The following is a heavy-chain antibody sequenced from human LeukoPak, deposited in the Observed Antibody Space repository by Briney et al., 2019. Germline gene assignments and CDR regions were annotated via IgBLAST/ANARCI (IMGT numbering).Heavy chain of an antibody. CDR3: ARLPVAAAGRGYYYYYGMDV. D-gene: IGHD6-13*01. V-gene: IGHV4-59*08. J-gene: IGHJ6*02. CDR2: IYYSGST. Sequence: SETLSLTCTVSGGSISSYYWSWIRQPPGKGLEWIGYIYYSGSTNYNPSLKSRVTISVDTSENQFSLKLSSVTAADTAVYYCARLPVAAAGRGYYYYYGMDVWGQGTTVTVSS. CDR1: GGSISSYY.